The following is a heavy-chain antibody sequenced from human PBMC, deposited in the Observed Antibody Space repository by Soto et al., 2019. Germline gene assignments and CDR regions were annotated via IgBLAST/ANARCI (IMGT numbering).Heavy chain of an antibody. D-gene: IGHD3-22*01. V-gene: IGHV3-7*03. CDR2: INQDGSEK. CDR1: GFTLSSSW. Sequence: EVQLVESGGGLVQPGGSLRLSCAVSGFTLSSSWMSWVRQAPGKGLEWVANINQDGSEKYYVDSVKGRFTISRDNAKNSLYLQMTSLRAEDTAVYYCARDPDYYDRSGYQYWGQGTLVIVSS. J-gene: IGHJ4*02. CDR3: ARDPDYYDRSGYQY.